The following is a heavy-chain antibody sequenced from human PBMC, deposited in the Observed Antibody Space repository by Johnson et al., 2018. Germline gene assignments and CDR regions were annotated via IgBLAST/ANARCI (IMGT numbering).Heavy chain of an antibody. V-gene: IGHV3-30*18. J-gene: IGHJ3*02. D-gene: IGHD3-3*01. Sequence: QVQLVESGGGVVQPGRSLRLSCAASGFTFSSYGMHWVRQAPGKGLEWVAVISYDGSNQYYADYVKGRFTISRDNSKNTLYLQMNSLRAEDTAVYYCAKDRRDFWSGSTDDGAFDIWGQGTMVTVSS. CDR2: ISYDGSNQ. CDR1: GFTFSSYG. CDR3: AKDRRDFWSGSTDDGAFDI.